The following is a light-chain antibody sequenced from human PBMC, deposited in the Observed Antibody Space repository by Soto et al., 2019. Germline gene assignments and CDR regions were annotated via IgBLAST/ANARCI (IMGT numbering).Light chain of an antibody. Sequence: QSALTQPASVSFSPGQSITISCTGTSSDVGGYDYVSWYQLHPGKAPKLMVFEVSNRPSGVSYRFSGSKSGNTASLTISGLQAEDEADYFCSSYSISTAYLFGTGTKVTVL. V-gene: IGLV2-14*01. CDR2: EVS. J-gene: IGLJ1*01. CDR1: SSDVGGYDY. CDR3: SSYSISTAYL.